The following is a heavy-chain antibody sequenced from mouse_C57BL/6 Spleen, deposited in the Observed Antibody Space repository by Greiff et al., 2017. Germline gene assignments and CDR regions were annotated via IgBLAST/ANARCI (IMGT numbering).Heavy chain of an antibody. Sequence: QVQLQQPGAELVRPGSSVKLSCKASGYTFTSYWMHWVKQRPIQGLEWIGNIDPSDSETHYNQKFKDKDTLTVDKSSSTAYMQLSSLTSEDSAVYYCARPDYYGSSSYWYFDVWGTGTTVTVSS. CDR3: ARPDYYGSSSYWYFDV. J-gene: IGHJ1*03. D-gene: IGHD1-1*01. CDR2: IDPSDSET. CDR1: GYTFTSYW. V-gene: IGHV1-52*01.